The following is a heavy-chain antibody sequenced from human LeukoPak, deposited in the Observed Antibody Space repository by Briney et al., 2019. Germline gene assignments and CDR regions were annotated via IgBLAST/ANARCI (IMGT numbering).Heavy chain of an antibody. CDR2: IYYSGNT. J-gene: IGHJ4*02. CDR1: GGSISSYY. CDR3: ARLGGSGSYPY. D-gene: IGHD3-10*01. Sequence: PSETLSLTCTVSGGSISSYYWSWIRQPPGKGLEWIGYIYYSGNTNYNPSLKSRITISVDTSKNQFSLRLSSVTAADTAVYYCARLGGSGSYPYWGQGTLVTVSS. V-gene: IGHV4-59*08.